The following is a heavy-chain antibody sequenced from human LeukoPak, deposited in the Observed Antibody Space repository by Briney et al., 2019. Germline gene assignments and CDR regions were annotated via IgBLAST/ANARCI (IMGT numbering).Heavy chain of an antibody. Sequence: SETLSLTCTVSGGSISSSSYYWGWIRQPPGKGLEWIGSIHYSGSTYYNPSLKSRVTISVDTSKNQFSLNLSSVTAADTAVYYCARWYCSSTTCYHMDVWGKGTTVTVSS. J-gene: IGHJ6*03. CDR2: IHYSGST. CDR3: ARWYCSSTTCYHMDV. V-gene: IGHV4-39*07. D-gene: IGHD2/OR15-2a*01. CDR1: GGSISSSSYY.